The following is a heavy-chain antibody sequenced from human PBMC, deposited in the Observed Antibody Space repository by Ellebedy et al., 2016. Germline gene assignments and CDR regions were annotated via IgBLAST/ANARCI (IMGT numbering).Heavy chain of an antibody. CDR1: GYPFSAYD. Sequence: ASVKVSCKASGYPFSAYDINWVRQATGQGPEWMGWMNPNSGNIGYAQKFQGWFTMTRDTSISTAYMELSRLRSDDTAVYYCAREGGAYCGGDCYSTWGQGTLVTVSS. CDR2: MNPNSGNI. V-gene: IGHV1-8*01. D-gene: IGHD2-21*02. J-gene: IGHJ5*02. CDR3: AREGGAYCGGDCYST.